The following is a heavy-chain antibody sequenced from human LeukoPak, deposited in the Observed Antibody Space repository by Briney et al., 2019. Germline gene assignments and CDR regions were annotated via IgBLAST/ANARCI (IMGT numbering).Heavy chain of an antibody. CDR2: IYSGGST. J-gene: IGHJ6*02. D-gene: IGHD3-10*01. CDR1: GFTVSSNY. Sequence: PGGSLRLSCAASGFTVSSNYMSWVRQAPGKGLEWVSVIYSGGSTYYADSVKGRFAISRDKSKNTLYLQMNSLRAEATAVYYCARDPGYYYGSGSYYNYYYYGMDVWGQGTTVTVSS. CDR3: ARDPGYYYGSGSYYNYYYYGMDV. V-gene: IGHV3-66*01.